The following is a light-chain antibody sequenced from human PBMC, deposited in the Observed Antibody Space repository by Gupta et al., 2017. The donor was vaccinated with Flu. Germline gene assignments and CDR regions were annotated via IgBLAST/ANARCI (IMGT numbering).Light chain of an antibody. J-gene: IGKJ2*01. V-gene: IGKV3-20*01. CDR2: GAS. Sequence: EIVLTQSPGTLSLSPGERATLSCRASQSVSTSYLGWYQQKPGQAPRLLIYGASSRATGIPDRFSGSGSGTDFTLTISRLDPEDFAVYYCQQYGRSSRTFGQGTKLEIK. CDR3: QQYGRSSRT. CDR1: QSVSTSY.